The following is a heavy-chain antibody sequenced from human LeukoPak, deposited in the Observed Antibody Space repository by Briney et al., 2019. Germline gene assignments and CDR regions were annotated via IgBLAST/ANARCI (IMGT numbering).Heavy chain of an antibody. CDR1: GFTFSSYT. Sequence: PGGSLRHSCAASGFTFSSYTMNWVRQAPGKGLEWVSSISYSNSYICYADSVKGRFTISRDTAKNSLYLQMNSLRAEDTAVYYCARGGRTVTTPVGVDYWGQGTLVTVSS. V-gene: IGHV3-21*01. J-gene: IGHJ4*02. D-gene: IGHD4-17*01. CDR2: ISYSNSYI. CDR3: ARGGRTVTTPVGVDY.